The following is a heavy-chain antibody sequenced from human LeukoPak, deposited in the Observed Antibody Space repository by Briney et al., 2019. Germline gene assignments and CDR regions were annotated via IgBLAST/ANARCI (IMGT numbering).Heavy chain of an antibody. D-gene: IGHD1-26*01. V-gene: IGHV5-51*01. Sequence: GESLKISCKGSGYSFTRYWIGWVRQMPGKGLEWMGIIYPGDSDTRESPSFQGHVTISADKSVSTAYLQWSSLKASDTAVYYCARHPIDYTGSYPYYFDYWGQGTQVTVSS. CDR2: IYPGDSDT. J-gene: IGHJ4*02. CDR1: GYSFTRYW. CDR3: ARHPIDYTGSYPYYFDY.